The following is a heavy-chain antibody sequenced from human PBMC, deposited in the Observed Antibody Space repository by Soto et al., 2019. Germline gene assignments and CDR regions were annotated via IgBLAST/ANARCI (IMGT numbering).Heavy chain of an antibody. CDR3: ARDAAARYYYYGMDV. CDR2: ISSSGSTI. CDR1: GFTFSSYE. V-gene: IGHV3-48*03. J-gene: IGHJ6*02. Sequence: GGSLRLSCAASGFTFSSYEMKWVRQAPGKGLEWVSYISSSGSTIYYADSVKGRFTISRDNAKNSLYLQMNSLRAEDTAVYYCARDAAARYYYYGMDVWGQGTTVTVSS. D-gene: IGHD6-13*01.